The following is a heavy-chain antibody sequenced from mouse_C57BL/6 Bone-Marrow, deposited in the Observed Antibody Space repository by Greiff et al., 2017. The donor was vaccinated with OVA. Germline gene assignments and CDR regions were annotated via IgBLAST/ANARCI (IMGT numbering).Heavy chain of an antibody. CDR1: GYTFTSYW. CDR3: ARSRVTVTKYYYAMDY. D-gene: IGHD2-1*01. V-gene: IGHV1-69*01. CDR2: IDPSDSYT. Sequence: QVQLQQPGAELVMPGASVKLSCKASGYTFTSYWMHWVKQRPGQGLEWIGEIDPSDSYTNYNQKFKGKATLTVDKSSSTAYMQLSSLTSEDSAVYYCARSRVTVTKYYYAMDYWGQGTSVTVSS. J-gene: IGHJ4*01.